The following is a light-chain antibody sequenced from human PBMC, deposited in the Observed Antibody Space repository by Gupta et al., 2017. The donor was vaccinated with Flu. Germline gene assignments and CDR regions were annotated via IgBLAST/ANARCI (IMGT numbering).Light chain of an antibody. CDR2: DAS. CDR3: QQRSNWLIT. Sequence: EIVLTQSPATLYLSPGERATLSCRASQSVSSYLAWYQQKPGQAPRLLIYDASTRATGIPARFSGSGSGTDFTLTISSLEPEDFAVYYCQQRSNWLITFGQGTRLEIK. J-gene: IGKJ5*01. CDR1: QSVSSY. V-gene: IGKV3-11*01.